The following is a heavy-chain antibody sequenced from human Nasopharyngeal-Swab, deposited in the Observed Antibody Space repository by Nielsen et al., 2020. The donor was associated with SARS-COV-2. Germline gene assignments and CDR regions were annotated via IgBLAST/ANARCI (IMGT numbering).Heavy chain of an antibody. V-gene: IGHV1-18*04. Sequence: ASVKVSCKASGYTFTDYSTHWVRQAPGQGLEWMGGFNPNSGDTNYAQKLQGRVTMTTDTSTSTAYMELRSLRSDDTAVYYCARDLPRITIFGVVDYWGQGTLVTVSS. J-gene: IGHJ4*02. CDR2: FNPNSGDT. CDR3: ARDLPRITIFGVVDY. D-gene: IGHD3-3*01. CDR1: GYTFTDYS.